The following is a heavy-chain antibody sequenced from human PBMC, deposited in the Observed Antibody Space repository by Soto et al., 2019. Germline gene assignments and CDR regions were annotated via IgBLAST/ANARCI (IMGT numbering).Heavy chain of an antibody. J-gene: IGHJ4*02. V-gene: IGHV3-7*03. Sequence: EVQLVESGGGLVQPGGSLRLSCAASGFTFSSYWMDWVRQAPGKGLEWVANIKQDGSDRYNVDSVKGRFTISRDNTKNSLYLQMNSLSVEDMAVYYCARDLDTRGSAPIPDYWGQGTLVTVSS. CDR3: ARDLDTRGSAPIPDY. CDR1: GFTFSSYW. CDR2: IKQDGSDR. D-gene: IGHD3-22*01.